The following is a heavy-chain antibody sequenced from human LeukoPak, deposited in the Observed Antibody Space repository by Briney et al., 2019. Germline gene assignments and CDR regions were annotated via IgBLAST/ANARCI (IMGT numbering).Heavy chain of an antibody. CDR1: GYSFTSYD. Sequence: GESLKVSCMASGYSFTSYDMNWVRQAPGQGPEWMAWMNPGTNKRGFAQKFQGRVTLTSDSSISTAYMEMTSLTTDDTAVYYCVRGAYPSPWGQGTLVTVSS. J-gene: IGHJ4*02. CDR2: MNPGTNKR. V-gene: IGHV1-8*01. CDR3: VRGAYPSP.